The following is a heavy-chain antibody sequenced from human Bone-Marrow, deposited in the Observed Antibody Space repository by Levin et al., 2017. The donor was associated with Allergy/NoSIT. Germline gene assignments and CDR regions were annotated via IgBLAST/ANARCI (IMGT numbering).Heavy chain of an antibody. V-gene: IGHV4-39*07. CDR2: VYYIGST. CDR1: GASITTNDYY. Sequence: SETLSLTCTVSGASITTNDYYWSWFRQPPGKGLEWIGIVYYIGSTYSNPSLKNPVTMSRETSPNHFSLKLRSMTAADTGVYYCAKGHTQHHLDGYWFDTWGRGTLDAVSS. J-gene: IGHJ5*02. CDR3: AKGHTQHHLDGYWFDT. D-gene: IGHD1-1*01.